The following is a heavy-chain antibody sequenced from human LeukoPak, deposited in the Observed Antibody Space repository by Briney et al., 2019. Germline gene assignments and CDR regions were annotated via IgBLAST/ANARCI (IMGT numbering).Heavy chain of an antibody. J-gene: IGHJ3*02. D-gene: IGHD6-19*01. V-gene: IGHV1-69*02. CDR1: GGTFSSYT. Sequence: ASVKVSCKASGGTFSSYTISWVRQAPGQGLEWMGRIIPILGIANYAQKFQGRVTITADKSTSTAYMELSSLRSEDTAVYYCATHIAVAGDRAFDIWGQGTMVTVSS. CDR2: IIPILGIA. CDR3: ATHIAVAGDRAFDI.